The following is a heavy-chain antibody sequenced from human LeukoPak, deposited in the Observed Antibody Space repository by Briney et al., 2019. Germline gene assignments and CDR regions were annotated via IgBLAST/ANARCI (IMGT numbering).Heavy chain of an antibody. J-gene: IGHJ5*02. CDR3: ARKALPGNWFDP. CDR2: IFTSGST. V-gene: IGHV4-4*07. CDR1: GDSISTYY. Sequence: PSETLSLTCTVSGDSISTYYWSWIRQLAGKGLEWIGRIFTSGSTNYNPSLKSRVTMSLDTSKNQFSLKLSSVTAADTAVYYCARKALPGNWFDPWGQGALVTVSS.